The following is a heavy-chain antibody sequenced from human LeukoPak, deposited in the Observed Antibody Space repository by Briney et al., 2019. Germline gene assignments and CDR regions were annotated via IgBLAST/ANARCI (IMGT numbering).Heavy chain of an antibody. J-gene: IGHJ4*02. CDR3: ARDEVGPYYYDSSGSIDY. CDR2: ISSSSSYI. V-gene: IGHV3-21*01. Sequence: PGGSLRLSCAASGFTFSSYSMNWVRQAPGKGLEWVSSISSSSSYIYYADSVKGRFTISRDNAKNSLYLQLNSLRAEDTAVYYRARDEVGPYYYDSSGSIDYWGQGTLVTVSS. CDR1: GFTFSSYS. D-gene: IGHD3-22*01.